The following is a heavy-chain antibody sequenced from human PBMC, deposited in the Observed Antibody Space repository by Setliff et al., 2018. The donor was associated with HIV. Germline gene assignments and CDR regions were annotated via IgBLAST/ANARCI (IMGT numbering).Heavy chain of an antibody. D-gene: IGHD6-19*01. J-gene: IGHJ6*02. V-gene: IGHV3-20*04. CDR3: ARPGGIAGTGRYYAMDV. Sequence: PRGSLKISCEASGFAFDNYGMSWVRQAPGKGLEWVSGINWNGYKTGYVDSVKGRFTISRDNAKNTLYLQMNSLSADDTAVYYCARPGGIAGTGRYYAMDVWGQGTTVTVSS. CDR1: GFAFDNYG. CDR2: INWNGYKT.